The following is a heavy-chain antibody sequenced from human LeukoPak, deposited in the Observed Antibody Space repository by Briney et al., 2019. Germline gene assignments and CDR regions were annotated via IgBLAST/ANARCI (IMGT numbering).Heavy chain of an antibody. CDR3: ARVLGLRGNYFDY. CDR1: GFTFSDYY. CDR2: ISSSSSYT. J-gene: IGHJ4*02. D-gene: IGHD5/OR15-5a*01. Sequence: GGSLRLSCAASGFTFSDYYMSWIRQAPGKGLGWVSYISSSSSYTNYADSVKGRFTISRDNAKNSLYLQMNSLRAEDTAVYYCARVLGLRGNYFDYWGQGTLVTVSS. V-gene: IGHV3-11*06.